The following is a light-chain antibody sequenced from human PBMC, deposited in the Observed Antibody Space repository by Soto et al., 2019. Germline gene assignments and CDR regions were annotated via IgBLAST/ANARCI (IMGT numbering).Light chain of an antibody. CDR3: HQYHNWPQT. J-gene: IGKJ1*01. V-gene: IGKV3-15*01. Sequence: IVMTHSPAALSVSPWQRSTLSCRASQSFSSNLAWYQQRSGQAPRLLIYGASTRAAGIPARFSGSGSGTEFTLTISSLQSEDFAVYYCHQYHNWPQTFGQGTKVDIK. CDR2: GAS. CDR1: QSFSSN.